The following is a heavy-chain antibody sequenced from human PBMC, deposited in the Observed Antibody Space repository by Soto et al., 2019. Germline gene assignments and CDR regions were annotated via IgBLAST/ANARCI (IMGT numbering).Heavy chain of an antibody. CDR1: GFDFTSYW. CDR2: IYPRDSDT. CDR3: ARRLLAAAGSFDY. J-gene: IGHJ4*02. D-gene: IGHD6-13*01. Sequence: GESLKISCKASGFDFTSYWIGWVRQMPGKGLEWMGIIYPRDSDTRYSPSFQGQVIISADKSISTAYLQWSSLKASDTAMYYCARRLLAAAGSFDYWGQGTLVTVSS. V-gene: IGHV5-51*01.